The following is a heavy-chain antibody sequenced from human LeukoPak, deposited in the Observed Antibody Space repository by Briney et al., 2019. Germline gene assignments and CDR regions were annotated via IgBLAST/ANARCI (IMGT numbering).Heavy chain of an antibody. Sequence: PGGSLRLSCAASGFNFDDYVMNWVRQAPGKGLEWVSGINWNGGSRGYADSVKGRFTISRDNAKNSLYLQMNSLRAEDTAVYYCARENIGGDQVDYWGQGTLVTVSS. CDR3: ARENIGGDQVDY. V-gene: IGHV3-20*04. D-gene: IGHD2-21*02. CDR2: INWNGGSR. CDR1: GFNFDDYV. J-gene: IGHJ4*02.